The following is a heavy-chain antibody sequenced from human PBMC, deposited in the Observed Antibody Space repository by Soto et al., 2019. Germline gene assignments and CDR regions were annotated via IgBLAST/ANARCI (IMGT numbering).Heavy chain of an antibody. CDR2: MNPNSGNT. CDR3: ARGRRGWLDFDY. Sequence: ASLKVSCKASGYTFTSYDINWVRQATGQGLEWMGWMNPNSGNTGYAQKFQGRVTMTRNTSISTAYMELSSLRSEDTAVYYCARGRRGWLDFDYWGQGTLVTVSS. D-gene: IGHD6-19*01. CDR1: GYTFTSYD. J-gene: IGHJ4*02. V-gene: IGHV1-8*01.